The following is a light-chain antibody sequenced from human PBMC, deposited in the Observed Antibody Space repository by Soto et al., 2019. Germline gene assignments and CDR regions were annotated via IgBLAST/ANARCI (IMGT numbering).Light chain of an antibody. Sequence: QSALSQPPSASGSPGQSVTISCTGTSSDVGGYNYVSWYQQHPGKAPKLMIYEVSKRPSGVPDRFSGSKSGNTASLTVYGLQAEDDSDYYCQSYDSILSGVVFGGGTQLTVL. CDR2: EVS. CDR1: SSDVGGYNY. CDR3: QSYDSILSGVV. J-gene: IGLJ2*01. V-gene: IGLV2-8*01.